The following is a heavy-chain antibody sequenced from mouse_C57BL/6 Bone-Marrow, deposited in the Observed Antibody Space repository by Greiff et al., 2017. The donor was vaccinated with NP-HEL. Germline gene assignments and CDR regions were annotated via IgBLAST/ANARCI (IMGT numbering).Heavy chain of an antibody. D-gene: IGHD2-5*01. CDR2: ISSGGRYT. V-gene: IGHV5-6*01. Sequence: EVQRVESGGDLVKPGGSLILSCAASGFTFSSSGMSWVRQTPDKRLAWVASISSGGRYTYSPDRVKGRFTISRDNAKNTRYLQMSSLKSEDTAMYDCARHYYSNYFDYWGQGTTLTVSS. J-gene: IGHJ2*01. CDR3: ARHYYSNYFDY. CDR1: GFTFSSSG.